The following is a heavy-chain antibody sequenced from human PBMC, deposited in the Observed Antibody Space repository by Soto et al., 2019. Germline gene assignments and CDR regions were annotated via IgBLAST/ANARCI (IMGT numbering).Heavy chain of an antibody. D-gene: IGHD2-2*01. J-gene: IGHJ6*02. Sequence: VKVSCKASGYTFTSYGISWVRQAPGQGLEWMGWINPYSGSTNYAQKFQGRVTMTRDTSISTAYMELSRLRSDDTAVYYCARDIVVVPAAILSYYYYYGMDVWGQGTTVTVSS. CDR3: ARDIVVVPAAILSYYYYYGMDV. CDR1: GYTFTSYG. V-gene: IGHV1-2*02. CDR2: INPYSGST.